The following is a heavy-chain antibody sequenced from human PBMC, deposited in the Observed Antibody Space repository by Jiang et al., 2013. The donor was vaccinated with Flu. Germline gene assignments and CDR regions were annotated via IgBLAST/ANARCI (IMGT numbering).Heavy chain of an antibody. V-gene: IGHV4-39*01. CDR1: GGSISSSSYY. CDR2: IYYSGST. CDR3: ARQVEGGLDILTGYPNEYYFDY. Sequence: LLKPSETLSLTCTVSGGSISSSSYYWGWIRQPPGKGLEWIGSIYYSGSTYYNPSLKSRVTISVDTSKNQFSLKLSSVTAADTAVYYCARQVEGGLDILTGYPNEYYFDYWGQGTLVTVSS. D-gene: IGHD3-9*01. J-gene: IGHJ4*02.